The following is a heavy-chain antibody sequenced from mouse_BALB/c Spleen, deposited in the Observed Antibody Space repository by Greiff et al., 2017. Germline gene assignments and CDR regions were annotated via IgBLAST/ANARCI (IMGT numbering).Heavy chain of an antibody. CDR3: TRTPHYGYFSY. Sequence: EVQLVESGGGLVQPGGSRKLSCAASGFTFSSYTMSWVRQTPEKRLEWVATISSGGSYTYYPDSVKGRFTISRDNAKNTLYLQMSSLKSEDTAMYYCTRTPHYGYFSYWGQGTLVTVSA. CDR1: GFTFSSYT. CDR2: ISSGGSYT. D-gene: IGHD2-2*01. J-gene: IGHJ3*01. V-gene: IGHV5-6-4*01.